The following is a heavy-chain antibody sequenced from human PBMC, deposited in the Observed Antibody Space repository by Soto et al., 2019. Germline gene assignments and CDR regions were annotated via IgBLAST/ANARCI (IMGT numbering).Heavy chain of an antibody. CDR2: ISYDGSNK. Sequence: GGSLRLSCAASGFTFSYYSMHWVRQAPGKGLEWVAVISYDGSNKYYADSVKGRFIISRDNSKNRLYLQMNSLRAEDTAVYYCAKGPPLDYWGQGTLVTVSS. CDR3: AKGPPLDY. J-gene: IGHJ4*02. V-gene: IGHV3-30*18. CDR1: GFTFSYYS.